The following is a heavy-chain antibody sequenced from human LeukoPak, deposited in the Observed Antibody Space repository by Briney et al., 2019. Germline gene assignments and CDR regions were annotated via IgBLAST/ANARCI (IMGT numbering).Heavy chain of an antibody. D-gene: IGHD3-16*01. CDR2: ISSSSSYV. CDR1: GFTFSNYN. J-gene: IGHJ4*02. V-gene: IGHV3-21*01. CDR3: ARGDSGGMDY. Sequence: PGGSLRLSCAASGFTFSNYNMNWVRRAPGKGLEWVSSISSSSSYVYYADSVKGRFTISRDNANNSLYLQMNSLRAEDTTVYYCARGDSGGMDYWGQGTLVTVSS.